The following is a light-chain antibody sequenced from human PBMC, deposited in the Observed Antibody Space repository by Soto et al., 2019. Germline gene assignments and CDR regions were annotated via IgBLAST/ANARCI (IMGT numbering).Light chain of an antibody. Sequence: QSVLTQPASVSGSPGQSITISCTGTSSDVGGYNYVSWYQQHPGKAPKLMIYEVSNRPSGVSNRFSGSKSGNTASLTISGLQAEDEADYYFSSYTSSSTRVFGGGTKLTVL. CDR3: SSYTSSSTRV. V-gene: IGLV2-14*01. CDR2: EVS. CDR1: SSDVGGYNY. J-gene: IGLJ3*02.